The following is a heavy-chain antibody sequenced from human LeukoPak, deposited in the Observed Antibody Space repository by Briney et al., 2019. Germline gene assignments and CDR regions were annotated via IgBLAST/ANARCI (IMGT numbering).Heavy chain of an antibody. Sequence: PGGSLRLSCAASGFTFSSYAMSWVRQAPGKGLEWVSAIRGSGGSTYYADSVKGRSTLSRDNSKNTLYLQMNSLRAEDTAVYYCAKDRTYSSSWYNYWGQGTLVTGSS. CDR1: GFTFSSYA. CDR3: AKDRTYSSSWYNY. CDR2: IRGSGGST. V-gene: IGHV3-23*01. J-gene: IGHJ4*02. D-gene: IGHD6-13*01.